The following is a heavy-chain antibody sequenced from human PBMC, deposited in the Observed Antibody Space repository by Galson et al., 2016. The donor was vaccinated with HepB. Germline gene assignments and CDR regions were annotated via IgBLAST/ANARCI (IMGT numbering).Heavy chain of an antibody. V-gene: IGHV2-70*01. CDR2: IDWENDK. J-gene: IGHJ4*02. CDR1: GFSLNTSGMC. CDR3: ARIRRWGKDYFDY. Sequence: PALVKPTQTLTLTCTFSGFSLNTSGMCVSWIRQPPGKALEWLALIDWENDKYYSTSLKTRLTISKDTSENQVVLKVTNMDTVDTATYYCARIRRWGKDYFDYWGQGTLVTVSS. D-gene: IGHD7-27*01.